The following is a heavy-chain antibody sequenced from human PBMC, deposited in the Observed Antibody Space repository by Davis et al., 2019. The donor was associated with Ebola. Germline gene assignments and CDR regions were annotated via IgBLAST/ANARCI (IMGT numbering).Heavy chain of an antibody. CDR3: ARVIHHIAVAGWRTYYFDY. CDR2: ISSSSSYI. CDR1: GFTFSSYE. Sequence: GESLKISCAASGFTFSSYEMNWVRQTPGKGLEWVSSISSSSSYIYYADSVKGRFTISRDNAKNSLYLQMNSLRAEDTAVYYCARVIHHIAVAGWRTYYFDYWGQGTLVTVSS. V-gene: IGHV3-21*01. D-gene: IGHD6-19*01. J-gene: IGHJ4*02.